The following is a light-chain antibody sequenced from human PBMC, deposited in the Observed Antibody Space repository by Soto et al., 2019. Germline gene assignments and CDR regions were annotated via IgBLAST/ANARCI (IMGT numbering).Light chain of an antibody. CDR1: QGISSY. CDR2: AAS. V-gene: IGKV1-9*01. CDR3: QQINSYLPLT. J-gene: IGKJ4*01. Sequence: IQLTQSPSSLSASVGDRVTITCRASQGISSYLAWYQQKPGKAPKLLIYAASTLQSGVPSRFSGSGSGTDFTLTISSLQPEDFATYYCQQINSYLPLTFGGGTKVEIK.